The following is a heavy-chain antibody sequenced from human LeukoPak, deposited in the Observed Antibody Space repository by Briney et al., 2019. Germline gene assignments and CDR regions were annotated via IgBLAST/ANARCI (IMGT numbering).Heavy chain of an antibody. J-gene: IGHJ4*02. CDR3: ARRGLGDY. D-gene: IGHD3-10*01. Sequence: GGSLRLSCAASGFTFSNYWMSWVRQAPGKGLEWVANIKQDGSDKYYVDSVKGRFTISRDNAKNSLYLQMNNLRAEDTAVYYCARRGLGDYWGQETLVTVSS. CDR1: GFTFSNYW. CDR2: IKQDGSDK. V-gene: IGHV3-7*03.